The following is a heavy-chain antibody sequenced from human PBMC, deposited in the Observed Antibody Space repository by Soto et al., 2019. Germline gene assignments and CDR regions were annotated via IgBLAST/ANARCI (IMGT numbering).Heavy chain of an antibody. V-gene: IGHV4-4*02. J-gene: IGHJ4*02. CDR1: GGSISSSNW. CDR2: IYHSGST. CDR3: ARDASRYYYGSGDFDY. Sequence: SETLSLTCAVSGGSISSSNWWSWVRQPPGKGLEWIGEIYHSGSTNYNPSLKSRVTISVDKSKNQFSLKLSSVTAADTAVYYCARDASRYYYGSGDFDYWGQGTMVTVYS. D-gene: IGHD3-10*01.